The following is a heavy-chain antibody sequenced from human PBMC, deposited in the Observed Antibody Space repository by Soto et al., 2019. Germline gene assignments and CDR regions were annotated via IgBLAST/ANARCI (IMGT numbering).Heavy chain of an antibody. J-gene: IGHJ4*02. V-gene: IGHV1-69*01. Sequence: QVQLEQSGGEVKQPGSSVRVSCKTSGGTFSTYAINWVRQAPGQGLEWMGAIIPLFGTADYSQKFQGRVTITADESTSTAYMELSSLRFDNTAVNFCARPKGTYGSGYYYFDFWGQGTLVTVSS. CDR1: GGTFSTYA. CDR3: ARPKGTYGSGYYYFDF. D-gene: IGHD6-19*01. CDR2: IIPLFGTA.